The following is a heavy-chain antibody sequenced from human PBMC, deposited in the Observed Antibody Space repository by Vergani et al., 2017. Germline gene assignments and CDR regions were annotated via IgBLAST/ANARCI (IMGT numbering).Heavy chain of an antibody. J-gene: IGHJ3*02. Sequence: EVQLVQSGAEVKKPGESLKISCKGSGYSFTSYWIGWVRQMPGKGLEWMGIIYPGDSDTRYSPSFQGQVTISADKSISTAYLQWSSLKAPDTAMDYCSGPRGVRYRDDSFDIWGQGTMVTVSS. V-gene: IGHV5-51*01. D-gene: IGHD1-1*01. CDR3: SGPRGVRYRDDSFDI. CDR2: IYPGDSDT. CDR1: GYSFTSYW.